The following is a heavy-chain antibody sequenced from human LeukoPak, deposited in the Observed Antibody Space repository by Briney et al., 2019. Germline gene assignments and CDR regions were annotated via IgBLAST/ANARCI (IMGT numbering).Heavy chain of an antibody. V-gene: IGHV1-69*06. CDR1: GGTFSSYG. Sequence: ASVKVSCKTSGGTFSSYGISWVRQAPGQGLEWMGGIIPIFGTANYAQKFPGRVTITADKSTSTAYMELSSLRSEDTAVYYCARDSGSADYMDVWGKGTTVTVSS. D-gene: IGHD6-25*01. J-gene: IGHJ6*03. CDR2: IIPIFGTA. CDR3: ARDSGSADYMDV.